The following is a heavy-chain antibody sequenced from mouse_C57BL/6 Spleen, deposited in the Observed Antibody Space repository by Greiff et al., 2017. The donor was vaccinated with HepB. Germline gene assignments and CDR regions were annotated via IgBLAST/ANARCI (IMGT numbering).Heavy chain of an antibody. V-gene: IGHV1-82*01. CDR2: IDPGDGDT. CDR3: ARRGITTASRYFDV. Sequence: QVQLQQSGPELVKPGASVKISCKASGYAFSSSWMNWVKQRPGKGLEWIGRIDPGDGDTNYNGKFKGKAKLTADKSSSTAYMQLSSLTSADYAVYFCARRGITTASRYFDVWGTGTTVTVSS. CDR1: GYAFSSSW. J-gene: IGHJ1*03. D-gene: IGHD1-1*01.